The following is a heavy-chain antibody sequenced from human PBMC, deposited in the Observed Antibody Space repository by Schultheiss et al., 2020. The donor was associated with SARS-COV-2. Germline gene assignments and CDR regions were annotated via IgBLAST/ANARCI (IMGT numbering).Heavy chain of an antibody. J-gene: IGHJ4*02. CDR1: GGSISSYY. D-gene: IGHD4-17*01. CDR2: INHSGST. CDR3: ARGVRTVTTSFDY. Sequence: SETLSLTCTVSGGSISSYYWSWIRQPAGKGLEWIGEINHSGSTNYNPSLKSRVTISVDTSKNQFSLKLSSVTAADTAVYYCARGVRTVTTSFDYWGQGTLVTVSS. V-gene: IGHV4-34*01.